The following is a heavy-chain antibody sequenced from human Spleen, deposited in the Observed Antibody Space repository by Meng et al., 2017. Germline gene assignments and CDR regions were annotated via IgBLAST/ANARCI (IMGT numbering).Heavy chain of an antibody. V-gene: IGHV1-2*06. Sequence: QVQLVQSGAELKKPGASVRVSCKASGYTFTAYYIHWVRQAPGQGLEWMGHIKPQSGDTLYAQKFQGRVTMTGDTSISTAYMELSGLRSDDTAMYYCARDEDISAAGKLFGDYWGQGTLVTVSS. D-gene: IGHD6-13*01. J-gene: IGHJ4*02. CDR1: GYTFTAYY. CDR2: IKPQSGDT. CDR3: ARDEDISAAGKLFGDY.